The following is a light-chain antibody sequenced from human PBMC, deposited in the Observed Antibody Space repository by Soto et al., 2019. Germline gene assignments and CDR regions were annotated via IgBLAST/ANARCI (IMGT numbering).Light chain of an antibody. J-gene: IGKJ1*01. Sequence: DIQMTQSPSTLSASVGDRVTVTCRASQSINTWLAWSQQKPGKAPKLLIYDASSLQSGVPSRFTGRGSGTEFTLTISSLQPDDFATYYCQQYDTYSRTFGQGTKVEIK. CDR3: QQYDTYSRT. CDR1: QSINTW. V-gene: IGKV1-5*01. CDR2: DAS.